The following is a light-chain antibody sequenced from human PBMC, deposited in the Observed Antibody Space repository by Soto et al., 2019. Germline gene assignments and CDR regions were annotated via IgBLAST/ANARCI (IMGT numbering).Light chain of an antibody. CDR2: GAS. CDR3: QQYGSSRLT. J-gene: IGKJ4*01. V-gene: IGKV3-20*01. CDR1: QSVSSSN. Sequence: EIVLMQSPGTLSLSPGERATLSCRASQSVSSSNLAWYQQIPGQAPRLLIYGASSRATGIPDRFSGSGSGTDFTLTISRLEPEDFAVYYCQQYGSSRLTFXGGTRWIS.